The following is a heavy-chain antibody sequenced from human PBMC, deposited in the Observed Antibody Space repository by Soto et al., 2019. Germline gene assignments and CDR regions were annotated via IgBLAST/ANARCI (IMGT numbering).Heavy chain of an antibody. CDR1: GFTFSSYA. J-gene: IGHJ6*02. CDR3: AEATQVEYSSSSPNYYGMDV. D-gene: IGHD6-6*01. V-gene: IGHV3-23*01. Sequence: EVQLLESGGGLVQPGGSLRLSCAASGFTFSSYAMSWVRQAPGKGLEWVSAISGSGGSTYYADSVKGRFTISRDNSKNTLYLQMNSLRAEDTAVYYCAEATQVEYSSSSPNYYGMDVWGQGTTVTVSS. CDR2: ISGSGGST.